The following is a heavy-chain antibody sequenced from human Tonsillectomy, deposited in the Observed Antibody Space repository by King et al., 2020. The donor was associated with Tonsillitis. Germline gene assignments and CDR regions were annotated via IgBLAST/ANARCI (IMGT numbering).Heavy chain of an antibody. J-gene: IGHJ4*02. CDR1: GFPFSEAS. V-gene: IGHV3-15*01. CDR2: IKPKAEGGTT. Sequence: VQLVESGGGFVKPGGSLRLSCAASGFPFSEASMNWVRQAPGKGLEWVGRIKPKAEGGTTDCGAPVKGRFSISRDDSQNTVYLQMSSLKTEDTALYYCITPVLDSFYWGQGAQVTVSS. D-gene: IGHD3/OR15-3a*01. CDR3: ITPVLDSFY.